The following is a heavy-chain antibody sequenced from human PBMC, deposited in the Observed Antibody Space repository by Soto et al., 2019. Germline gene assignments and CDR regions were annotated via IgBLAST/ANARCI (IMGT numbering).Heavy chain of an antibody. V-gene: IGHV3-23*01. D-gene: IGHD3-9*01. CDR3: AKITESALNYDILTGYSDNPYYFGY. Sequence: PGGSLRLSCAASGFTFSSYAMSWVRQAPGKGLEWVSAISGSGGSTYYADSVKGRFTISRDNSKNTLYLQMNSLRAEDTAVYYCAKITESALNYDILTGYSDNPYYFGYWGQGTLVTVSS. J-gene: IGHJ4*02. CDR1: GFTFSSYA. CDR2: ISGSGGST.